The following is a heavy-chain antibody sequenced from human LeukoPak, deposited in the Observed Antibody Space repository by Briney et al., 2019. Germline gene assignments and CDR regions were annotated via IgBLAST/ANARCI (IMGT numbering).Heavy chain of an antibody. CDR3: TRGDLVGVTGRAYQH. CDR2: IKQDGSEK. V-gene: IGHV3-7*01. CDR1: GFTFSSYS. D-gene: IGHD1-26*01. Sequence: GGSLRLSCAASGFTFSSYSMNWVRQAPGKGLEWVANIKQDGSEKYYMDSVKGRFTISRDNAKNSLYLQMNSLRAEDTAVYYCTRGDLVGVTGRAYQHWGQGTLATVSS. J-gene: IGHJ1*01.